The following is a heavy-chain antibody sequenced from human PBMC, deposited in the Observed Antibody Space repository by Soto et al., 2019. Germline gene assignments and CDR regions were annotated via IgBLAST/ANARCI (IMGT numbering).Heavy chain of an antibody. D-gene: IGHD3-10*01. J-gene: IGHJ4*02. Sequence: ASVKVSCKASGDTFASFGFSWVRQAPGQGLEWLGWIGAYNGNTHYAQKVRDRVTLTTDTSTNTAYMELRSLTSDDTAVYYCARDQESITDKILHDWGQGTRVTVSS. CDR2: IGAYNGNT. CDR1: GDTFASFG. CDR3: ARDQESITDKILHD. V-gene: IGHV1-18*01.